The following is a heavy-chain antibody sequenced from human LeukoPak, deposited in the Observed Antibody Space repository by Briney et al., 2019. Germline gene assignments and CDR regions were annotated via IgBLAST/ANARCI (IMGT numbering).Heavy chain of an antibody. CDR2: INHSGSI. D-gene: IGHD3-10*01. J-gene: IGHJ5*02. Sequence: SETLSLTCAVYGGSFSGYYWNWIRQPPGKGLEWIGEINHSGSINYNPSLKSRVTISVDTSKNQFSLKLSSVTAADTAVYYCARGNITMVRGVIITSYLFDPWGQGTLVTVSS. CDR1: GGSFSGYY. V-gene: IGHV4-34*01. CDR3: ARGNITMVRGVIITSYLFDP.